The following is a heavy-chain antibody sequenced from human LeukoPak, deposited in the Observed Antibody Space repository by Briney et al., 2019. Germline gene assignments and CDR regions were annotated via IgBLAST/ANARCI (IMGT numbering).Heavy chain of an antibody. Sequence: GGSLRLSCAGSGFTFSTYWMHWVRQAPGKGLMWVSRIISDGSSTSYADSVKGRFTISRDNAKNTLYLQMNSLRAEDTALYYCVREPRVPLHPYSSGVFDNWGQGTLVTVSS. J-gene: IGHJ4*02. CDR2: IISDGSST. CDR1: GFTFSTYW. CDR3: VREPRVPLHPYSSGVFDN. V-gene: IGHV3-74*01. D-gene: IGHD6-19*01.